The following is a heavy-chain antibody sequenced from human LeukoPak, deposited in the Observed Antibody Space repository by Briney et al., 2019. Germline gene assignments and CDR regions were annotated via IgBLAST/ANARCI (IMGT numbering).Heavy chain of an antibody. V-gene: IGHV3-66*01. CDR3: GRTLVGSGLDAFDI. D-gene: IGHD2-15*01. CDR2: IYSGGDT. J-gene: IGHJ3*02. CDR1: GFTVSSNY. Sequence: PGESLRLSCAASGFTVSSNYMSWVRQAPGEGLEWLSVIYSGGDTYYAHSVKGRLTISRDNSKNTLYLQINNLRAEDTALYYCGRTLVGSGLDAFDIWGQGTMVTVS.